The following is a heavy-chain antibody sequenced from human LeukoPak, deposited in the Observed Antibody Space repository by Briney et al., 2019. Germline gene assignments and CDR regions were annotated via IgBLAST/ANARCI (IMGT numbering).Heavy chain of an antibody. CDR2: IYYSGTT. CDR1: GGSISSYY. J-gene: IGHJ3*02. CDR3: ARLTGYSSNWYGAFDI. Sequence: KPSETLSLTCTISGGSISSYYWNWIRQPPGKGLEWIGYIYYSGTTNYNPSLKSRVSVSVDTSKRQFSLRLSSVTAADTAVYYCARLTGYSSNWYGAFDIWGQGTMVTVSS. D-gene: IGHD6-13*01. V-gene: IGHV4-59*08.